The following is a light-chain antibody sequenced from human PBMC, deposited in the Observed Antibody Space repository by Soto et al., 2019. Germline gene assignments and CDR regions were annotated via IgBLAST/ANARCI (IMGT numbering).Light chain of an antibody. Sequence: QSVLTQPASVSGPAGQSITSSCTGTSSDVGGYNYVSWDQQHPGKAPKLMIYEVSNLPSGVSNRFSCSKSGNTASLTISGLQAEDEADYYCRSYTSSSTLRVFGTGTKVTVL. J-gene: IGLJ1*01. V-gene: IGLV2-14*01. CDR1: SSDVGGYNY. CDR3: RSYTSSSTLRV. CDR2: EVS.